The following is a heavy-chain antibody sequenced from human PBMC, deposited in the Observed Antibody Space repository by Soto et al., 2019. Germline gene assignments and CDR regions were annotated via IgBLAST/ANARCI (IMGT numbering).Heavy chain of an antibody. CDR3: ARVLKKTGTPNSFDY. V-gene: IGHV4-61*01. CDR2: IYYSGST. D-gene: IGHD1-7*01. CDR1: GGSVSSGSYY. Sequence: SETLSLTCTVSGGSVSSGSYYWSWIRQPPGKGLEWIGYIYYSGSTNYNPSLKSRVTISVDTSKNQFSLELSSVTAADTAVYYCARVLKKTGTPNSFDYWGQGTLVTVSS. J-gene: IGHJ4*02.